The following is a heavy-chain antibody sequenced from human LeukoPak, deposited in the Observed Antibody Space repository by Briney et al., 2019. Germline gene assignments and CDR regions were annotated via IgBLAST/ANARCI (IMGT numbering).Heavy chain of an antibody. CDR3: AKPNSSGWYGAVDY. CDR2: ISGSGGST. Sequence: GGSLRLSCAASGFTFSSYAMSWVRQAPGKGLEWVSAISGSGGSTYYADSVKGRFTISRDNSKNTLYLQMNSLRAEDTAVYYCAKPNSSGWYGAVDYWGQGTLVTVSS. V-gene: IGHV3-23*01. CDR1: GFTFSSYA. D-gene: IGHD6-19*01. J-gene: IGHJ4*02.